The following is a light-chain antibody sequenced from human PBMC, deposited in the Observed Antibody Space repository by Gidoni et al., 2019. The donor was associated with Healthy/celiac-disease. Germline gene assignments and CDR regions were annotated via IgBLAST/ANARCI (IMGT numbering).Light chain of an antibody. Sequence: DIQMTQSPSSLSASVGDRVTITCRASQSISSYLNWYQQKPGKAPKLLIYAASSLQSGVPSRFSGRGSGTEVTLTISSLQPEDCATYYGQQSYSTPAFGPGTKVDIK. J-gene: IGKJ3*01. CDR3: QQSYSTPA. CDR2: AAS. CDR1: QSISSY. V-gene: IGKV1-39*01.